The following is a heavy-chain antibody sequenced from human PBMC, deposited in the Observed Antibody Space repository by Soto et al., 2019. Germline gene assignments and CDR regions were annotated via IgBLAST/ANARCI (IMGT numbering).Heavy chain of an antibody. J-gene: IGHJ4*02. V-gene: IGHV4-39*01. CDR1: GESISSSSYY. D-gene: IGHD2-21*02. CDR3: TRQRTTVVTQAYFDH. Sequence: SETLSLTCIVSGESISSSSYYWGWIRQPPGKGLEWIGSIYYSGRTYYNPSFKSRVTISIDTSKNQFSLKLSSVTATDTAVYYCTRQRTTVVTQAYFDHWGQGALVTVSS. CDR2: IYYSGRT.